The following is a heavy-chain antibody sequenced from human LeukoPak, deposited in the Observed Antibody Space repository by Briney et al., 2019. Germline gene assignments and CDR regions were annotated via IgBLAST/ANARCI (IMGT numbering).Heavy chain of an antibody. Sequence: SLRLSCAASGFTFSSYEMNWVRQAPGKGLEWVSFIRSKAYGGTTEYAASVKGRFTISRDDSNSIAYLQMNSLKTEDTAVYYCTRFAGPYSSGGSDYWGQGTLVTVSS. J-gene: IGHJ4*02. D-gene: IGHD6-19*01. CDR2: IRSKAYGGTT. V-gene: IGHV3-49*04. CDR1: GFTFSSYE. CDR3: TRFAGPYSSGGSDY.